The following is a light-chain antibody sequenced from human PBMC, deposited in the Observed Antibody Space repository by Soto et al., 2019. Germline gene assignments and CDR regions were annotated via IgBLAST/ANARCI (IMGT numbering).Light chain of an antibody. CDR2: GAS. V-gene: IGKV3-20*01. CDR1: QSVSSSY. Sequence: EIVLTQSPGTLSLSPGERATLSCRASQSVSSSYLAWYQQRPGQAPRLLIYGASSRATGIPDRFSGSGSGTALTLTISRLEPEDFAVYYWKQYGSAPWTFAQGTKVEIK. CDR3: KQYGSAPWT. J-gene: IGKJ1*01.